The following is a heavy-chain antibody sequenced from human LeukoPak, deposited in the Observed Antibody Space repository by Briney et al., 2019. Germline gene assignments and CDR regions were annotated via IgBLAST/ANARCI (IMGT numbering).Heavy chain of an antibody. J-gene: IGHJ4*02. Sequence: KPSETLSLTCTVSGGSISSYYWSWLRQPPGKGREWSGYIYYSGSTNYNPSLKSRVTISVDTSKNQFSLKLSSVTAADTAVYYCARSDYGDYDFDYWGQGTLVTVSS. D-gene: IGHD4-17*01. CDR2: IYYSGST. CDR3: ARSDYGDYDFDY. CDR1: GGSISSYY. V-gene: IGHV4-59*01.